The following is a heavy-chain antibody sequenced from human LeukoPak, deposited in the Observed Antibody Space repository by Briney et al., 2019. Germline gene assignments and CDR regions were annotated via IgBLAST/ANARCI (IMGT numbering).Heavy chain of an antibody. CDR1: GGTFSSYA. D-gene: IGHD3-22*01. CDR2: IIRIFGTA. V-gene: IGHV1-69*05. Sequence: GASVKVSCKASGGTFSSYAISWVRQAPGQGLEWMGRIIRIFGTANYAQKFQGRVTITTDESTSTAYMELSSPRSEDTAVYYCARAFHQLSEQFRGYYYQDDYWGQGTLVTVSS. J-gene: IGHJ4*02. CDR3: ARAFHQLSEQFRGYYYQDDY.